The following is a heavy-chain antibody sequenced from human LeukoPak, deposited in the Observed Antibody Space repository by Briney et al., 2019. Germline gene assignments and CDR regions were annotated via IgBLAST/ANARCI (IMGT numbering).Heavy chain of an antibody. J-gene: IGHJ4*02. CDR3: AKQPGSVVDSSGSLSRH. D-gene: IGHD3-22*01. CDR2: ISGSGAST. CDR1: GFTFSSYA. Sequence: GGSLRLSCAASGFTFSSYAMSWVRQAPGKGLEGVSTISGSGASTYYADSVKGRFTISRDNSKNTLYLQMNSQRAEDTAVYYCAKQPGSVVDSSGSLSRHWGQGTLVTVSS. V-gene: IGHV3-23*01.